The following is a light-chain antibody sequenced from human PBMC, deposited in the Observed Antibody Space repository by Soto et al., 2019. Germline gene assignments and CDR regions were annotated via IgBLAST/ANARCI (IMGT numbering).Light chain of an antibody. J-gene: IGKJ1*01. CDR3: LQDYNYPWT. CDR1: QGIKND. V-gene: IGKV1-6*01. CDR2: GAS. Sequence: AIQMTQSPSSLSASVGDKVTITCRASQGIKNDLGWYQQKPGKAPKLLIYGASSLQRGVPSRFSGSGFGTDFTLTISSLQPEDFATYYCLQDYNYPWTFGQGTKV.